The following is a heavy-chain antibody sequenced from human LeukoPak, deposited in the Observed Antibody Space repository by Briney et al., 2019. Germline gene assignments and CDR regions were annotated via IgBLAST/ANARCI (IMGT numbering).Heavy chain of an antibody. D-gene: IGHD5-12*01. CDR2: ISYDGSNK. J-gene: IGHJ5*02. CDR1: GFTFSSYA. CDR3: AREYGYDFSYNWFVP. V-gene: IGHV3-30-3*01. Sequence: GGSLRLSCAASGFTFSSYAMHWVRQAPGKGLEWVAVISYDGSNKYYADSVKGRFTISRDNSKNTLYLQMNSLRAEDTAVYYCAREYGYDFSYNWFVPWGQGTLVTVSS.